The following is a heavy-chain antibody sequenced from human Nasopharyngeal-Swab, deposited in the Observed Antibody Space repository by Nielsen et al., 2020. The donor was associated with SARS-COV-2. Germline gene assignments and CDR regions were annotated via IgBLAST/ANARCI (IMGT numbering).Heavy chain of an antibody. CDR3: AVTWDY. CDR2: ISAYNGNT. CDR1: GGTFSSYA. V-gene: IGHV1-18*01. Sequence: ASVKVSCKASGGTFSSYAISWVRQAPGQGLEWMGWISAYNGNTNYAQKLQGRVTMTTDTSTSTAYMELRSLKSDDTAVYYCAVTWDYWGQGTLVTVSS. D-gene: IGHD2-21*02. J-gene: IGHJ4*02.